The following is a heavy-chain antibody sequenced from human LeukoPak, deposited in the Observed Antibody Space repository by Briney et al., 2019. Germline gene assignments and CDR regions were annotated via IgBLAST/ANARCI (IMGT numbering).Heavy chain of an antibody. D-gene: IGHD6-25*01. Sequence: GGSLRLSCAASRFTFSSYWMSWVRQAPGKGLEWVANIKQDGSENYYVDSVKGRFTISRDNAKNSLSLQMNSLRAEDTAVYYCARSGWHDYWGQGTLVTVSS. CDR3: ARSGWHDY. V-gene: IGHV3-7*01. CDR1: RFTFSSYW. CDR2: IKQDGSEN. J-gene: IGHJ4*02.